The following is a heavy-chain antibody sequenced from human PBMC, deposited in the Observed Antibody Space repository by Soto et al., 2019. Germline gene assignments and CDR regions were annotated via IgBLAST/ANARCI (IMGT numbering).Heavy chain of an antibody. CDR1: GFTFTSSA. CDR3: AAGYSYGPDAFDI. Sequence: SVKVSCKASGFTFTSSAMQWVRQARGQRLEWIGWIVVGSGNTNYAQKFQERVTITRDMSTSTAYMELSSLRSEDTAVYYCAAGYSYGPDAFDIWGQGTMVTVSS. D-gene: IGHD5-18*01. J-gene: IGHJ3*02. V-gene: IGHV1-58*02. CDR2: IVVGSGNT.